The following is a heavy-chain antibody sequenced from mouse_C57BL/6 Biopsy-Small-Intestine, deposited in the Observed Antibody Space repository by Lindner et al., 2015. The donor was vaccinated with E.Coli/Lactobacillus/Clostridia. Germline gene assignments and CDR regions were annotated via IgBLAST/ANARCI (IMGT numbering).Heavy chain of an antibody. CDR2: IYPGDGDT. D-gene: IGHD2-5*01. Sequence: VQLQESGPELVKPGASVKISCKASGYAFSSSWMNWVKQRPGKGLEWIGRIYPGDGDTHYNGKFKGKATLTADKSSSTAYMQLSSLTSEDSAVYFCTRDATIITPMDYWGSRNLSHRLL. CDR1: GYAFSSSW. J-gene: IGHJ4*01. V-gene: IGHV1-82*01. CDR3: TRDATIITPMDY.